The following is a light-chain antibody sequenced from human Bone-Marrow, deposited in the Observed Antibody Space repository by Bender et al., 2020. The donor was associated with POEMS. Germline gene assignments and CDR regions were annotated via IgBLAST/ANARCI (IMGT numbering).Light chain of an antibody. Sequence: QSALTQPASVSGSPGQSITISCTGSSTDVGSYNLVSWYQQHPGTAPKLMIYDVANRPSGVPDRFSGSKSGNTASLTVSGLQAEDEADYYCSSYAGSNNLVFGGGTKVTVL. CDR1: STDVGSYNL. J-gene: IGLJ3*02. CDR2: DVA. CDR3: SSYAGSNNLV. V-gene: IGLV2-8*01.